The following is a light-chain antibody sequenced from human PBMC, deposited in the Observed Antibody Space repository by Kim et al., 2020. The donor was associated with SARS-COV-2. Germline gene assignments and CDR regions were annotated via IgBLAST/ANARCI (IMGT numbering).Light chain of an antibody. Sequence: DIVMTQSPDSLAVSLGVRATINCKSSQSVLNSSNNKNYLAWYQQKQGQPPKLLIYWASTRETRVPDRFSGSGSGTDFTLTISSLHAEDVVLYNSLKNKMTPLTFGAGTQVDSK. V-gene: IGKV4-1*01. CDR1: QSVLNSSNNKNY. CDR2: WAS. CDR3: LKNKMTPLT. J-gene: IGKJ4*01.